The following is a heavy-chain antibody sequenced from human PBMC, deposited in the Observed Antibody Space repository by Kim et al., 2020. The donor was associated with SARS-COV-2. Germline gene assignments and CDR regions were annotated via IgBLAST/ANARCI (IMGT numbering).Heavy chain of an antibody. Sequence: GGSLRLSCAASGFTVSSNYMSWVRQAPGKGLEWVSGISSGGSTYYADSVKGRFTISRDNSKNTLYLQMNSLRAEDTAVYYCASFSTGGSGREDDWGQGTLVTVSS. J-gene: IGHJ4*02. CDR1: GFTVSSNY. V-gene: IGHV3-53*01. D-gene: IGHD5-12*01. CDR3: ASFSTGGSGREDD. CDR2: ISSGGST.